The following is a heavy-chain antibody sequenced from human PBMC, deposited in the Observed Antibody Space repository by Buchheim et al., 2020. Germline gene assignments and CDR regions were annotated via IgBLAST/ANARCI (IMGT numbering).Heavy chain of an antibody. CDR1: GGSISSVDNY. CDR3: ARALVGATFPFDY. D-gene: IGHD1-26*01. Sequence: QVQLQESGPGLVKPSQTLSLTCTVSGGSISSVDNYWSWIRQHPGEGLEWIGYIYYGGSTFYNPSLQTRRVTVSLDASKNQFSLNLSSVTAADTAVYYCARALVGATFPFDYWGQGTL. V-gene: IGHV4-31*03. CDR2: IYYGGST. J-gene: IGHJ4*02.